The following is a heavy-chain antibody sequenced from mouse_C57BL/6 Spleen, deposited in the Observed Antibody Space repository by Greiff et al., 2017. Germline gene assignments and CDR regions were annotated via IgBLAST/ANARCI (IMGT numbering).Heavy chain of an antibody. Sequence: QVQLQQPGAELVKPGASVKVSCKASGYTFTSYWMHWVKQRPGQGLEWIGRIHPSDSDTNYNQKFKGKATLTVDKSSSTAYMQLSSLTSEDSAVYYCAQSLSTTVGATNYFDYWGQGTTLTVSS. D-gene: IGHD1-1*01. CDR3: AQSLSTTVGATNYFDY. J-gene: IGHJ2*01. CDR1: GYTFTSYW. CDR2: IHPSDSDT. V-gene: IGHV1-74*01.